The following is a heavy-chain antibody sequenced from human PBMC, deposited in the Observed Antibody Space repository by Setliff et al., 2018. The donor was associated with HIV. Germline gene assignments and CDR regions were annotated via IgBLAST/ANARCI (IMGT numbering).Heavy chain of an antibody. CDR1: GESLSGYS. Sequence: SETLSLTCAVYGESLSGYSWNWIRQPPGKGLEWIGEINHSGSTNYNPSLTSRVTISVDTSKNHFSLSLGSVTAADTAVYYCARRGWNGYKAFDYWGQGTLVTVSS. CDR2: INHSGST. J-gene: IGHJ4*02. D-gene: IGHD5-12*01. V-gene: IGHV4-34*01. CDR3: ARRGWNGYKAFDY.